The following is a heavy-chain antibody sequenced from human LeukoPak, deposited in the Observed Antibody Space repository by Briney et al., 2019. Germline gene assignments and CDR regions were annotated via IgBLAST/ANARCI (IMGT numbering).Heavy chain of an antibody. J-gene: IGHJ6*03. CDR1: GFTFSSYW. CDR3: AKGPYYDILTGYRRHYYMDV. V-gene: IGHV3-74*01. Sequence: GGSLRLSCAASGFTFSSYWMHWVRQAPGKGLVWVSRINSDGSSTSYADSVKGRFTISRDNAKNTLYLQMNSLRAEDTAVYYCAKGPYYDILTGYRRHYYMDVWGKGTTVTISS. D-gene: IGHD3-9*01. CDR2: INSDGSST.